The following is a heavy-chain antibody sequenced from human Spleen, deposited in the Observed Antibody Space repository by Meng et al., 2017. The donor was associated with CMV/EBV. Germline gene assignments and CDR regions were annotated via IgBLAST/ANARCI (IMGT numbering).Heavy chain of an antibody. V-gene: IGHV5-51*01. Sequence: ESSCPTYWIAWVRQMPGKGLEWMGIIYPGDSDTKYSPSFQGQVTMSADKSNNTAYLQWSSLKASDTAMYYCARHQHDSGSSSYYDQWGQGTLVTVSS. CDR3: ARHQHDSGSSSYYDQ. CDR1: ESSCPTYW. J-gene: IGHJ4*02. CDR2: IYPGDSDT. D-gene: IGHD3-10*01.